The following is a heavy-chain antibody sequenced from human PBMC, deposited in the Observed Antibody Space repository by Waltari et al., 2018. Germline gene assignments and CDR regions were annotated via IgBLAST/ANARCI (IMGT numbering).Heavy chain of an antibody. Sequence: QVQLVQSGAEVKRPGASVKVSCKTSGYTFTDYYIHWVRQAPGQGIEWLVWIDPNSGGTNCAHGFQGRVTMSGDTTMNTAYMELTSLTSDDTALYYCARERAGRSEAGAKDYWGQGALVSVSS. CDR2: IDPNSGGT. CDR3: ARERAGRSEAGAKDY. CDR1: GYTFTDYY. V-gene: IGHV1-2*07. D-gene: IGHD6-19*01. J-gene: IGHJ4*02.